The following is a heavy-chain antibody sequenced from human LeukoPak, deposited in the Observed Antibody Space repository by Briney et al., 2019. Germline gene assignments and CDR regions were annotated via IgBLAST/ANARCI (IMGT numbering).Heavy chain of an antibody. CDR2: IYHSGST. Sequence: PSQTLSLTCTVSGVSISSGGYYWSWIRQPPGKGLEWIGYIYHSGSTYYNPSLKSRVTVSVDRSKNQFSLKLSSVTAADTAVYYCARVGWVERGYSYGLHTDDAFDIWGQGTMVTVSS. J-gene: IGHJ3*02. CDR3: ARVGWVERGYSYGLHTDDAFDI. D-gene: IGHD5-18*01. V-gene: IGHV4-30-2*01. CDR1: GVSISSGGYY.